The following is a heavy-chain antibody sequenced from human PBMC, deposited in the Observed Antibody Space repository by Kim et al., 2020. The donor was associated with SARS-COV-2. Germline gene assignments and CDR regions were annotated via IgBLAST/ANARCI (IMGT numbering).Heavy chain of an antibody. J-gene: IGHJ5*02. D-gene: IGHD2-2*01. Sequence: GASLKISCKGSGYSFTHYWIGWVRQMPGKGLEWMGIIYPGDSDTRYSPSFQGQVTISADKSISTAYLQWSSLKASDTAMYYCARPLVPYCSSTSCSPNWFDPWGQGTLVTVSS. CDR3: ARPLVPYCSSTSCSPNWFDP. V-gene: IGHV5-51*01. CDR2: IYPGDSDT. CDR1: GYSFTHYW.